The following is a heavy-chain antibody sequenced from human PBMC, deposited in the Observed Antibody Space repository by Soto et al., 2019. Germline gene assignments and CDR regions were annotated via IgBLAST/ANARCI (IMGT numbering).Heavy chain of an antibody. V-gene: IGHV3-21*01. CDR2: ISSSSSYI. CDR1: GFTFSSYS. D-gene: IGHD5-12*01. Sequence: PGGSLRLSCAASGFTFSSYSMNWVRQAPGKGLEWVSSISSSSSYIYYADSVKGRFTISRDNAKNSLYLQMNSLRAEDTAVYYCARDSYSGYDQVDYWGQGTLVTVSS. CDR3: ARDSYSGYDQVDY. J-gene: IGHJ4*02.